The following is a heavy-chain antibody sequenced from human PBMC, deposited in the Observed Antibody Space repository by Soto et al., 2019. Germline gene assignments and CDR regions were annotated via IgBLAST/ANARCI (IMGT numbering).Heavy chain of an antibody. J-gene: IGHJ5*02. CDR1: GFSFSDSY. CDR3: ARGGGGGRFDP. D-gene: IGHD2-21*01. Sequence: SGGSLRRSWATSGFSFSDSYMSWIRQAPGKGLEWISYISPRSTFRDYAESVKGRFTISRDSVKNSLYLQMNNLTAGDTGVYYCARGGGGGRFDPWGQGALGTVSS. V-gene: IGHV3-11*06. CDR2: ISPRSTFR.